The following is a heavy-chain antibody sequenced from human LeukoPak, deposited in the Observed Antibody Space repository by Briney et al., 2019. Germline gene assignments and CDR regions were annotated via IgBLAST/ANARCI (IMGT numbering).Heavy chain of an antibody. Sequence: ASVKVSCKASGYIFTKYGVSWVRQAPGQGLEWMAWISSYNGDTNYAQKFQGRVTLTTDTSTSTAYMELRSLRSDDTAVYYCARDKGSSWYGGYYYYYMDVWGKGTTVTVSS. J-gene: IGHJ6*03. CDR2: ISSYNGDT. D-gene: IGHD6-13*01. V-gene: IGHV1-18*01. CDR1: GYIFTKYG. CDR3: ARDKGSSWYGGYYYYYMDV.